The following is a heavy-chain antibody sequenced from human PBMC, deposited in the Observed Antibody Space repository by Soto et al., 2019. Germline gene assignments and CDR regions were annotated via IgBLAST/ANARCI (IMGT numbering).Heavy chain of an antibody. D-gene: IGHD3-22*01. V-gene: IGHV3-30*18. CDR1: GFTFSSYG. CDR2: ISYDGSNK. Sequence: GGSLRLSCAASGFTFSSYGMHWVRQAPGKGLEWVAVISYDGSNKYYADSVKGRFTISRDNSKNTLYLQMNSLRAEDTAVYYCAKGIITMIVVVIMADYYGMDVWGQGTTVTVSS. J-gene: IGHJ6*02. CDR3: AKGIITMIVVVIMADYYGMDV.